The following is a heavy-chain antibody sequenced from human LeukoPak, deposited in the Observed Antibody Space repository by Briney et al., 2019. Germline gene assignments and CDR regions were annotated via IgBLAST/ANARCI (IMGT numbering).Heavy chain of an antibody. V-gene: IGHV1-2*02. Sequence: ASVKVSCRASGYTFTDYYMHWVRQVPGQGLEWMGWLNPNTLVTNYAQHFQGRVSMTWDTSISTGYMDLHSLTSDDTAVYYCARKDGGRDGMDVWGQGTTVTVSS. D-gene: IGHD4-23*01. CDR2: LNPNTLVT. CDR3: ARKDGGRDGMDV. CDR1: GYTFTDYY. J-gene: IGHJ6*02.